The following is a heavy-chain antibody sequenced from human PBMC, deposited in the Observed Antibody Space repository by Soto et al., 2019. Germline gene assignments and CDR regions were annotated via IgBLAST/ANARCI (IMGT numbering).Heavy chain of an antibody. Sequence: KLSETLSLTCIVSGASMSSYYWSWIRQPPGKGLEWIGYMYCSGSTNYNPSLKSRVTISLDTSKNQFSLKLTSVTAADTAVYYCATVPYYYDSSGYYYPQGHFDYWGQGTLVTVSS. CDR2: MYCSGST. D-gene: IGHD3-22*01. V-gene: IGHV4-59*01. J-gene: IGHJ4*02. CDR1: GASMSSYY. CDR3: ATVPYYYDSSGYYYPQGHFDY.